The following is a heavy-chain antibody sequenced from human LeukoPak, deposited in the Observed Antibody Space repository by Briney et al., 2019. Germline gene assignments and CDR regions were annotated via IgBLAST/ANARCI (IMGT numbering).Heavy chain of an antibody. CDR1: GFTFSSNY. V-gene: IGHV3-53*01. D-gene: IGHD3-22*01. Sequence: PGGSLRLSCAASGFTFSSNYMSWVRQAPGKGLEWVSVIYSGGSTYYADSVKGRFTISRDNSKNTLYLQMNGLRAEDTAVYYCARDYYDSSGYLYYWGQGTLVTVSS. J-gene: IGHJ4*02. CDR3: ARDYYDSSGYLYY. CDR2: IYSGGST.